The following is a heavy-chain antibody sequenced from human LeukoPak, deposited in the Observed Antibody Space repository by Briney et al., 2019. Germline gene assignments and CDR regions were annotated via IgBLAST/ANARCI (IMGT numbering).Heavy chain of an antibody. J-gene: IGHJ4*02. D-gene: IGHD3-22*01. V-gene: IGHV4-59*01. CDR2: IYYSGST. CDR1: GGSISSYY. Sequence: SETLSLTCTVSGGSISSYYWSWIRQPPGKGLEWIGYIYYSGSTNYNPSLKSRVTISVDTSKNQFSLKLSSVTAADTAVYYCARGGYYYDSSTAFDYWGQGTLVTVSS. CDR3: ARGGYYYDSSTAFDY.